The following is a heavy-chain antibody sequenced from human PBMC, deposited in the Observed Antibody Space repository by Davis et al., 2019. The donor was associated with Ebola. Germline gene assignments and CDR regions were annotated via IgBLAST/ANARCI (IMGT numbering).Heavy chain of an antibody. Sequence: ASVKVSCKASGGTFSSYDINWVRQAPGQGLEWMGWMNPNSGNTGYAQKFQGRVTMTRNTSISTAYMELSSLRSEDTAVYYCARARYGWWFEPWGQGTLVTVSS. V-gene: IGHV1-8*02. CDR2: MNPNSGNT. J-gene: IGHJ5*02. D-gene: IGHD4-17*01. CDR1: GGTFSSYD. CDR3: ARARYGWWFEP.